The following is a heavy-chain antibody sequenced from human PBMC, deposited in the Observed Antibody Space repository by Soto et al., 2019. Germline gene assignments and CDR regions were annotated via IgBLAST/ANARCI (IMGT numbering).Heavy chain of an antibody. V-gene: IGHV1-18*01. CDR2: MSAYNGNT. CDR3: ARDLNPNYYYDSSGYYYSAFDI. D-gene: IGHD3-22*01. Sequence: ASVKVSCKASGYTFTSYGISWVRQAPGQGLEWMGWMSAYNGNTNYAQKLQGRVTMTTDTSTSAAYMELRSLRSDDTAVYYCARDLNPNYYYDSSGYYYSAFDIWGQGTMVTVSS. J-gene: IGHJ3*02. CDR1: GYTFTSYG.